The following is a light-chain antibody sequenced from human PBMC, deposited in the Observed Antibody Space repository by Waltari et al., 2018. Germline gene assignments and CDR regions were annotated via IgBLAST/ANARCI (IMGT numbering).Light chain of an antibody. J-gene: IGLJ3*02. V-gene: IGLV1-51*02. CDR3: GAWDSSRSAGGV. Sequence: QSVLTQPPSVSAAPGQKVTIPCSGSSANHGNRYLSRSQQFPGAAPKLLIYENRKRPSESPDRFSGSKSGTSATLVITELQTGDEADYYCGAWDSSRSAGGVFGGGTKVTVL. CDR1: SANHGNRY. CDR2: ENR.